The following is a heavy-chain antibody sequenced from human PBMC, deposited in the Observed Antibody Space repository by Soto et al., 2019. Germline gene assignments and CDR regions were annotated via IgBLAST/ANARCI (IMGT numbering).Heavy chain of an antibody. CDR3: AKDGGAARLGYYYGMDV. CDR1: GFTFSSYG. Sequence: GGSLRLSCAASGFTFSSYGMHWVRQAPGKGLEWVAVISYDGSNKYYADSVKGRFTISRDNSKNTLYLQMNSLRAEDTAVYYCAKDGGAARLGYYYGMDVWGQGTTVTVSS. V-gene: IGHV3-30*18. CDR2: ISYDGSNK. J-gene: IGHJ6*02. D-gene: IGHD6-6*01.